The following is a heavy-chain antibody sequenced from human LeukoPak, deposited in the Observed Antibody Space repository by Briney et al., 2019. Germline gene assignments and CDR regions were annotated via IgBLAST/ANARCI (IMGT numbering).Heavy chain of an antibody. Sequence: SVKVSCKASGGTFSSYAISWVRQAPGQGLEWMGRIIPILGIANYAQKFQGRVTITADKSTSTAYMELRSLRSDDTAVYYCARRVTAIGYYYYGMDVWGQGTTVTVSS. J-gene: IGHJ6*02. D-gene: IGHD2-21*02. CDR3: ARRVTAIGYYYYGMDV. CDR1: GGTFSSYA. V-gene: IGHV1-69*04. CDR2: IIPILGIA.